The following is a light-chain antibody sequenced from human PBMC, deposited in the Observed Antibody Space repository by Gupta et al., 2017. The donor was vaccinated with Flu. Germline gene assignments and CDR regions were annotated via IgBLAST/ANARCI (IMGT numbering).Light chain of an antibody. CDR1: QSVNTN. Sequence: IVMTQSPATLSVSPGEIVTLSCKASQSVNTNLAWYQQKSGQSPRPLIYGASVRATGIPARLSASGSETTFSPTISSLQSEDFAIYYCQQYNKWPTWTFGQGTKVEIK. J-gene: IGKJ1*01. CDR3: QQYNKWPTWT. CDR2: GAS. V-gene: IGKV3D-15*01.